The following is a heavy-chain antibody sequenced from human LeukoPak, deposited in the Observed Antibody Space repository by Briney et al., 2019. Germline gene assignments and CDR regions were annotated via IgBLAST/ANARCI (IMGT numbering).Heavy chain of an antibody. J-gene: IGHJ4*02. Sequence: GGSLRLSCAASGFAFSDYAMSWVRQVPGKGLEWVSAITGPGVGTDYSDSVKGRFTISRDNSKATVYLQMNNLKAEDTAIYYCTKRRNALSGSFYNWIFDYWGQGTLVTVSS. D-gene: IGHD3-10*01. CDR2: ITGPGVGT. CDR3: TKRRNALSGSFYNWIFDY. V-gene: IGHV3-23*01. CDR1: GFAFSDYA.